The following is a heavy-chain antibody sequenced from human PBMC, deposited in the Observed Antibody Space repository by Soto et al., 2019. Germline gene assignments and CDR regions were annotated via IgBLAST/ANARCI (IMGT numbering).Heavy chain of an antibody. Sequence: QVQLQESGPGLVKPSQTLSLTCTVSGDSISSGGYYWSWIRRHPGKGLEWIGYIYYSGNTYYNPSLKSRVTRSVDTSKNQFSLRLSSVTAADTAVYYCARGPRAGWFDPWGQGTLVTVSS. J-gene: IGHJ5*02. CDR1: GDSISSGGYY. V-gene: IGHV4-31*03. CDR2: IYYSGNT. CDR3: ARGPRAGWFDP.